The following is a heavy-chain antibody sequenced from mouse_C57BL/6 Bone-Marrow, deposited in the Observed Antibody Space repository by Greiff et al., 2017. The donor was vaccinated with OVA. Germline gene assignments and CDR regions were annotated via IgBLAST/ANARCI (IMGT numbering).Heavy chain of an antibody. Sequence: EVHLVESGGDLVKPGGSLKLSCAASGFTFSSYGMSWVRQTPDKRLEWVATISSGGSYTYYPDSVKGRFTISRDNAKNTLYLQMSSLKSEDTAMYYCARHGDYYGPVYFDYWGQGTTLTVSS. D-gene: IGHD1-1*01. CDR1: GFTFSSYG. CDR3: ARHGDYYGPVYFDY. V-gene: IGHV5-6*01. CDR2: ISSGGSYT. J-gene: IGHJ2*01.